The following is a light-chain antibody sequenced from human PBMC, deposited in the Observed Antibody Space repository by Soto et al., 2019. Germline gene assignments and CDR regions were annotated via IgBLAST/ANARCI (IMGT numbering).Light chain of an antibody. V-gene: IGKV1-5*03. CDR3: QHYNSYLYT. CDR2: KAS. J-gene: IGKJ2*01. Sequence: DIQMTQSPSTLSASVGDRVTITCRASQSISSWLAWYQQKPGKAPKLLIYKASSLESGVPSRFSGSGSGTEFTLTISRLQPDDFATYYCQHYNSYLYTFGQGTKLEIK. CDR1: QSISSW.